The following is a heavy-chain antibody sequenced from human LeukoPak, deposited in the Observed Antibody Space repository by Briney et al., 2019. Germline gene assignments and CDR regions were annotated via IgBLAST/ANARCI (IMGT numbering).Heavy chain of an antibody. CDR2: IVGSGGYT. D-gene: IGHD5/OR15-5a*01. CDR1: GFTFGSFA. CDR3: GKDSRGSSVRVFDC. J-gene: IGHJ4*02. Sequence: GGSLRLSCAASGFTFGSFAMTWVRRAPGKGLKWVSSIVGSGGYTYYADSVKGRFTISRDNSKSTLSLQMNSLRAEDTAVYYCGKDSRGSSVRVFDCWGQGILVTVSS. V-gene: IGHV3-23*01.